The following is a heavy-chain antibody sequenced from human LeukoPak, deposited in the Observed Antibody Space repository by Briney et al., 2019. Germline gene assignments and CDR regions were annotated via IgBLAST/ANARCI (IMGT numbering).Heavy chain of an antibody. J-gene: IGHJ4*02. CDR2: IYPGDSDT. CDR3: ARQHGSGSYYSRAIDY. D-gene: IGHD3-10*01. CDR1: GYSFNTYW. V-gene: IGHV5-51*01. Sequence: GESLKISCKGSGYSFNTYWIAWVRQMPGRGLEWMGIIYPGDSDTRYSPSFQGQVTISADKSINTAYLQWSSLKASDTAMYYCARQHGSGSYYSRAIDYWGQGTLVTVSS.